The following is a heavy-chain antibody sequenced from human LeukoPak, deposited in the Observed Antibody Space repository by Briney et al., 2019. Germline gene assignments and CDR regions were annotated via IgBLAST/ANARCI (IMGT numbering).Heavy chain of an antibody. CDR3: ARGAGIAAAGTRRGWFDP. Sequence: GASVKVSCKASGYTFTSYYMHWVRQAPGQGLEWMGWINPNSGGTNYAQKFQGRVTMTRDTSISTAYMELSRLRSDDTAVYYCARGAGIAAAGTRRGWFDPWGQGTLVTVSS. D-gene: IGHD6-13*01. CDR2: INPNSGGT. CDR1: GYTFTSYY. V-gene: IGHV1-2*02. J-gene: IGHJ5*02.